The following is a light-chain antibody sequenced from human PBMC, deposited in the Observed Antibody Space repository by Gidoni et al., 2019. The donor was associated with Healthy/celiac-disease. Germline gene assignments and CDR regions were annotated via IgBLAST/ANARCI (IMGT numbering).Light chain of an antibody. CDR3: QAWDSSLV. V-gene: IGLV3-1*01. CDR2: QDS. J-gene: IGLJ3*02. Sequence: SDELTQPPSVSVSPGQTASITCSGDKLGDKYACWYQQKPGQSPVLVIYQDSKRPSGIPERFSGSNSGNTATLTISGTQAMDEADYYCQAWDSSLVFGGGTKLTVL. CDR1: KLGDKY.